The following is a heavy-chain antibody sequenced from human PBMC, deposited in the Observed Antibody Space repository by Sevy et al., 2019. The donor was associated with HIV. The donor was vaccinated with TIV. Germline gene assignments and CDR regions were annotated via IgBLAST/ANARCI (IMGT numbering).Heavy chain of an antibody. D-gene: IGHD2-15*01. CDR3: ARDGCGGKPFDY. Sequence: SETLSLTCTVSGGSISSYYWSWIRQPPGKGLEWIGYIYYSGSTNNTPFLKSRVTISVDTSKNQSSLKLSSVTAADTAGYYCARDGCGGKPFDYWGQGTLVTVSS. CDR1: GGSISSYY. V-gene: IGHV4-59*01. CDR2: IYYSGST. J-gene: IGHJ4*02.